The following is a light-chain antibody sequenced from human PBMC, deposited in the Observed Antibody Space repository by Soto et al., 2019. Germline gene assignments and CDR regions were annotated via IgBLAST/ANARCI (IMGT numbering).Light chain of an antibody. CDR1: KSDICVYDF. CDR3: KSYAGSNTYV. J-gene: IGLJ1*01. Sequence: ALTQPPSASGSPGQSVTISCTGTKSDICVYDFVSWYQHHPGKAPRLIIYEVVQRPSGVPDRFSGSKSGNTASLTVSGLQAADEADYFCKSYAGSNTYVFGSGTKVTVL. V-gene: IGLV2-8*01. CDR2: EVV.